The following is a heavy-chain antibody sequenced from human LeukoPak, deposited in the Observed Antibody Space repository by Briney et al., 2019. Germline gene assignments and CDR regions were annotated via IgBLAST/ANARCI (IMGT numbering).Heavy chain of an antibody. Sequence: GGSLRLSCAASGFTVSSNYMSWVRQAPGKGLEWVSIIYSGGGTYYADSVKGRFTISRDNSKNTLFLRMISLSAEDTAVYYCAKGGYTYGHFDYWGQGTLVTVSS. CDR2: IYSGGGT. V-gene: IGHV3-53*01. CDR3: AKGGYTYGHFDY. CDR1: GFTVSSNY. J-gene: IGHJ4*02. D-gene: IGHD5-18*01.